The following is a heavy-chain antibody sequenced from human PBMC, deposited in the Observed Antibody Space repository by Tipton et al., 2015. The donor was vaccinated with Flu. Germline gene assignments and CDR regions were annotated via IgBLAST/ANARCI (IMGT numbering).Heavy chain of an antibody. CDR2: ISDSGGA. CDR3: ARALYSTGWIWEF. CDR1: GDSIRSSSYY. Sequence: TLSLTCSVSGDSIRSSSYYWGWIRQPPHKGLERVGSISDSGGAYYSPSLKSRVTISVDTSKNQFSLKLSSVTAADTAVYYCARALYSTGWIWEFWGQGTLVTVSS. V-gene: IGHV4-39*07. J-gene: IGHJ4*02. D-gene: IGHD6-19*01.